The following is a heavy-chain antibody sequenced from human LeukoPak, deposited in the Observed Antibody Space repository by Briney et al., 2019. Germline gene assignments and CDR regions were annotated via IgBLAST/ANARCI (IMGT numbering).Heavy chain of an antibody. J-gene: IGHJ3*02. D-gene: IGHD1-1*01. CDR3: ARGRMRTTGTTDAFDI. Sequence: SENLSLTCAVYGGSFSGYYWSWIRQPPGKGLKWIGEINHSGSTNYNPSLKSRVTISVDTSKNQFSLKRSSVTAADTAVYYCARGRMRTTGTTDAFDIWGQGTMVTVSS. CDR1: GGSFSGYY. V-gene: IGHV4-34*01. CDR2: INHSGST.